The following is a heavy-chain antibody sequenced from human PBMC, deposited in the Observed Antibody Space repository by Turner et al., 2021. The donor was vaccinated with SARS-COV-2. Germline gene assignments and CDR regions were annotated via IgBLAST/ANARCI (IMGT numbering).Heavy chain of an antibody. D-gene: IGHD6-19*01. CDR3: ARHGFSGWDGGGMDV. CDR1: GGSISSYY. J-gene: IGHJ6*02. Sequence: QVQLQASGPGLVKTSETLSLTCTVSGGSISSYYWSWIRQPPGKGLEWIGYNHYSGSTNYTPSLKSRVTISVDTSKNQFSLKLSSVTAADTAVYYCARHGFSGWDGGGMDVWGQGTTVTVSS. V-gene: IGHV4-59*08. CDR2: NHYSGST.